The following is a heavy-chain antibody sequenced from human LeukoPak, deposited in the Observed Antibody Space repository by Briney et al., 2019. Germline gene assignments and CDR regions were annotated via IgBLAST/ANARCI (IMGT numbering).Heavy chain of an antibody. V-gene: IGHV1-24*01. D-gene: IGHD4-17*01. CDR2: FDPEDGET. J-gene: IGHJ6*02. Sequence: ASVKVSCKVSGYTLTELSMHWVRQAPGKGLEWMGGFDPEDGETIYAQKFQGRVTMTEDTSTDTAYMELSSPRSEDTAVYYCATPSNYGDYVSVPGYYYYYGMDVWGQGTTVTVSS. CDR3: ATPSNYGDYVSVPGYYYYYGMDV. CDR1: GYTLTELS.